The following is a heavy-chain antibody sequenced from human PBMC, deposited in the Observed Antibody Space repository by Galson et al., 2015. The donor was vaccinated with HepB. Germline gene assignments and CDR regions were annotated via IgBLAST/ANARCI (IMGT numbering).Heavy chain of an antibody. J-gene: IGHJ4*02. V-gene: IGHV6-1*01. CDR3: ARARYYDFDY. CDR2: TYYRSKWYN. CDR1: GDSVSSNSAA. Sequence: CAISGDSVSSNSAAWNWIRQSPPRGLEWLGRTYYRSKWYNDYAVSVKSRITINPDTSKNQFSLQLNSVTPEDTAVYYCARARYYDFDYWGQGTLVTVSS. D-gene: IGHD3-22*01.